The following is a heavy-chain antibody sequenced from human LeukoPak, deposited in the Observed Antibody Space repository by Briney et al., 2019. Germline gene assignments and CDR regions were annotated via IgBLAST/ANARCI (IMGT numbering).Heavy chain of an antibody. CDR1: GFTFSSYA. CDR2: ISGCCGGT. CDR3: AGDGGYFDWLRYHYGMAV. J-gene: IGHJ6*02. Sequence: GGSLRLSCAASGFTFSSYAMSWVRQAPGKGLGRVSAISGCCGGTYYSDSVKDRFTISRDKSTNTLYLQMNSRRAEDTALYYRAGDGGYFDWLRYHYGMAVWGQGTTVTVSS. V-gene: IGHV3-23*01. D-gene: IGHD3-9*01.